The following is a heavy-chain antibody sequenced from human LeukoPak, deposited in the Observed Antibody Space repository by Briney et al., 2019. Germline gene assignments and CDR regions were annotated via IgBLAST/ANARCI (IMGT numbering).Heavy chain of an antibody. CDR3: TRDSFYDFWSGQEGYFDY. CDR1: GFTFGDYA. V-gene: IGHV3-49*04. J-gene: IGHJ4*02. Sequence: GGSLRLSCTASGFTFGDYAMSWVRQAPGKGLEWVGFIRSKAYGGTTEYAASVKGRFTISRDDSKSIAYLQMNSLKTEDTAVYYCTRDSFYDFWSGQEGYFDYWGQGTLVTVSS. CDR2: IRSKAYGGTT. D-gene: IGHD3-3*01.